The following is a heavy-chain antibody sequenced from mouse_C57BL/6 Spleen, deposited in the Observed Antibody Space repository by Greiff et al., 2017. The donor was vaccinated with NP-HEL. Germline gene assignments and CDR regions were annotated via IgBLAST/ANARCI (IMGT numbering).Heavy chain of an antibody. Sequence: EVKLQESGPELVKPGASVKIPCKASGYTFTDYNMDWVKQSHGKSLEWIGDINPNNGGTIYNQKFKGKATLTVDKSSSTAYMELRSLTSEDTAVYYCARGGDYDYDGYWYFDVWGTGTTVTVSS. V-gene: IGHV1-18*01. CDR2: INPNNGGT. J-gene: IGHJ1*03. CDR3: ARGGDYDYDGYWYFDV. CDR1: GYTFTDYN. D-gene: IGHD2-4*01.